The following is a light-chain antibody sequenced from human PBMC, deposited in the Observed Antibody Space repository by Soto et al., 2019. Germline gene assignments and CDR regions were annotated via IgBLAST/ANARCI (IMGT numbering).Light chain of an antibody. V-gene: IGKV1-33*01. CDR1: QDISNY. J-gene: IGKJ4*01. Sequence: DIPMTQSPSSLSASVGDRVTITCQASQDISNYLNWYQQKPGKAPKLLSYDASNLETGVPSRFSGSGSGTDFTFTISSLQPEDIATYYCQQYDNLPWTFGGGTKVEIK. CDR3: QQYDNLPWT. CDR2: DAS.